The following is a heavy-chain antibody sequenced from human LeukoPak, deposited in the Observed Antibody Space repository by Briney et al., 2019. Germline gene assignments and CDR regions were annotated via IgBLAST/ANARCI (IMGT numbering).Heavy chain of an antibody. V-gene: IGHV1-2*02. J-gene: IGHJ4*02. CDR2: INPNSGGT. CDR1: GYTFTGYY. CDR3: ARDDSSGYYPFDY. D-gene: IGHD3-22*01. Sequence: ASVKVSCKASGYTFTGYYMHWVRQAPGQGLEWMGWINPNSGGTNYAQKFQGRVTMTRGTSISTAYMELSRLRSDDTAVYYCARDDSSGYYPFDYWGQGTLVTVSS.